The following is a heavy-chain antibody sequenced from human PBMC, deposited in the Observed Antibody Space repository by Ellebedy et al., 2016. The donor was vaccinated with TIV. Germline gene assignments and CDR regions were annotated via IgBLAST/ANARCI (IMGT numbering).Heavy chain of an antibody. CDR1: GGSISSGGYY. Sequence: SETLSLTCTVSGGSISSGGYYWSWIRQHPGKGLEWIGYIYYSGSTYYNPSLKSRVTISVDTSKNQFSLKLSSVTAADTAVYYCARDYAPQNYDILTGYYPYYYYGMDVWGQGTTVTVSS. D-gene: IGHD3-9*01. J-gene: IGHJ6*02. V-gene: IGHV4-31*03. CDR3: ARDYAPQNYDILTGYYPYYYYGMDV. CDR2: IYYSGST.